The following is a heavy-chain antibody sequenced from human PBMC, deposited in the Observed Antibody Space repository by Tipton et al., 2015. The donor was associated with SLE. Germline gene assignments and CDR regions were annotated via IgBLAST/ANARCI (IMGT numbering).Heavy chain of an antibody. D-gene: IGHD2-21*02. V-gene: IGHV4-59*11. Sequence: TLSLTCTVSGGSISSHYWNWIRQPPGKGLEWIGYIYYSGSTNYNPSLKSRVTISVDTSKNQFSLKLSSVTAADTAVYYCARRGYCGGDCYPFDYWGQGTLVTVSS. CDR1: GGSISSHY. CDR3: ARRGYCGGDCYPFDY. J-gene: IGHJ4*02. CDR2: IYYSGST.